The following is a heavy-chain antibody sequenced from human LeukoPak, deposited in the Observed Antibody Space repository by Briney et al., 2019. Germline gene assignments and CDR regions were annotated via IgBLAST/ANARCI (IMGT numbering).Heavy chain of an antibody. J-gene: IGHJ3*02. CDR1: GYTFTGYA. CDR2: INAGNGNT. V-gene: IGHV1-3*01. D-gene: IGHD1-26*01. Sequence: ASVKVSCKASGYTFTGYAMHWVRQAPGQRLEWMGWINAGNGNTKYSQKFQGRVTITRDTSASTAYMELSSLRSEDTAVYYCAREELLGAFDIWGQGTMVTVSS. CDR3: AREELLGAFDI.